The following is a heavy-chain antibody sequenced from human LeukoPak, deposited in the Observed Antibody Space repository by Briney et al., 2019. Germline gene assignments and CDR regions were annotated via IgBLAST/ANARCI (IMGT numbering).Heavy chain of an antibody. D-gene: IGHD3-9*01. V-gene: IGHV3-74*01. CDR1: GFAFSTYW. CDR3: ASHFDWRN. Sequence: GGSVRLSCAASGFAFSTYWMHWVRQAPGKGLVWVSRINSDGSSTTYADSVKGRFTISRDNAKNTLYLQMNSLRAEDTAVYYCASHFDWRNWGQGTLVTVSS. J-gene: IGHJ4*02. CDR2: INSDGSST.